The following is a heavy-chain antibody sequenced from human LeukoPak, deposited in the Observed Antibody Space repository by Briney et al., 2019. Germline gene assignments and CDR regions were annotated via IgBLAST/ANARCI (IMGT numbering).Heavy chain of an antibody. Sequence: GGSLRLSCAASGFTVSSNYMSWVRQTPGTGLEWVSEIYSDGSTYYAASVKGRFSISRDNSKNTVYLQMNSLRAEDTAIYYCARELREHGVFDIWGQGTMVTVSS. CDR3: ARELREHGVFDI. D-gene: IGHD1-26*01. V-gene: IGHV3-53*01. J-gene: IGHJ3*02. CDR1: GFTVSSNY. CDR2: IYSDGST.